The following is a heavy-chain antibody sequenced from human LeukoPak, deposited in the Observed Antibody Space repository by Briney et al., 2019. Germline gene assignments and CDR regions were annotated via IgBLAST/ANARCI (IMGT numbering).Heavy chain of an antibody. CDR1: GFTFSSYW. V-gene: IGHV3-7*01. D-gene: IGHD2-2*01. J-gene: IGHJ4*02. CDR3: ARSLDTYCTSTSCYPTMVF. Sequence: GGSLTLSCAASGFTFSSYWMSWVRQAPGKGLEWVANIKQDGSEKYYVDSVKGRFTISRDNAKNSLYLQMNSLRAEDTAVYYCARSLDTYCTSTSCYPTMVFWGQGTLVTVSS. CDR2: IKQDGSEK.